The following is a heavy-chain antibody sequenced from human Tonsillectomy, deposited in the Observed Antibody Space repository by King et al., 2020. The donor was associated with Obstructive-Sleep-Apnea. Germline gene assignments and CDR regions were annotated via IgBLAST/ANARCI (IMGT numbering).Heavy chain of an antibody. Sequence: VQLVESGGGVVQPGRSLRLSCAASGFTFSSYAMHWVRQAPGKGPEWVAGISYDGSNKYYADSVKGRFTISRDNSKTTLYLQMNSLRAEVTAVYYCARAMWLRFGGHYYYGMDVWGQGTTVTVSS. CDR3: ARAMWLRFGGHYYYGMDV. CDR2: ISYDGSNK. J-gene: IGHJ6*02. D-gene: IGHD5-12*01. CDR1: GFTFSSYA. V-gene: IGHV3-30*04.